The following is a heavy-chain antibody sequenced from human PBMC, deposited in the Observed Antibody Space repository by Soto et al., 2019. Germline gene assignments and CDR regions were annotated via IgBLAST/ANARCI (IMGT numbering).Heavy chain of an antibody. J-gene: IGHJ4*02. Sequence: GGSLRLFFAASGLIVSDYYIGWVRQAPGKGLEWVGRIRNKGKSDTTEYAASVKGRFTISRDDSQNSLHLQMNSLKTEDTAVYYCVKSESSSGWYYLDYWGQGTLVTVSS. CDR3: VKSESSSGWYYLDY. D-gene: IGHD6-19*01. CDR2: IRNKGKSDTT. CDR1: GLIVSDYY. V-gene: IGHV3-72*01.